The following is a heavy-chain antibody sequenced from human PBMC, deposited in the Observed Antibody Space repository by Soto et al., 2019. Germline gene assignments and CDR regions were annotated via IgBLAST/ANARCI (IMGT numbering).Heavy chain of an antibody. Sequence: SVKVSCKASGGTFSSYAISWVRQAPGQGLEWMGGIIPIFGTTNYAQKFQGRVTITADESTSTAYMELSSLRSEDTAVYYCARDDYGGNGPLDYWGQGTLVTVSS. V-gene: IGHV1-69*13. CDR2: IIPIFGTT. D-gene: IGHD4-17*01. J-gene: IGHJ4*02. CDR1: GGTFSSYA. CDR3: ARDDYGGNGPLDY.